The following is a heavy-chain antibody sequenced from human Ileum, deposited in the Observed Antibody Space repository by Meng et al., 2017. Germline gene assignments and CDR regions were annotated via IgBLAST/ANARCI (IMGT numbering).Heavy chain of an antibody. J-gene: IGHJ5*01. CDR2: IHPGDSSS. CDR3: AKHLDGASSWTGGFDS. CDR1: GYSFTNYW. V-gene: IGHV5-51*01. Sequence: GESLKISCKGFGYSFTNYWIDWVRQTPGKGLEWMGIIHPGDSSSRYSPSFQGQVTVSADKSINTAYLRWSSLKASDTAIYYCAKHLDGASSWTGGFDSWGQGTVVTVSS. D-gene: IGHD1-14*01.